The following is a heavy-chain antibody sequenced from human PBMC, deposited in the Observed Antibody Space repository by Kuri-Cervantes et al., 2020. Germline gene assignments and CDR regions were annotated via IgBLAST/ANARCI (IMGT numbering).Heavy chain of an antibody. Sequence: GGSLRLSCTASGFTFGDYAMSWVRQTPGKGLEWVGFIRSKAYGGTTEYAASVKGRFTISRDDSKSIAYLQMNSLRPEDTAVYFCVKGGGGSWYGGYWGQGTLVTVSS. V-gene: IGHV3-49*04. CDR2: IRSKAYGGTT. D-gene: IGHD6-13*01. J-gene: IGHJ4*02. CDR3: VKGGGGSWYGGY. CDR1: GFTFGDYA.